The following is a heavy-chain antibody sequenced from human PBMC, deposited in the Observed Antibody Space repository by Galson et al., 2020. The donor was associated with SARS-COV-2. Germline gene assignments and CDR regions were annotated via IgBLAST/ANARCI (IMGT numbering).Heavy chain of an antibody. J-gene: IGHJ4*02. CDR1: GFTFDDYA. CDR3: AKDIGGLYSSGRGGY. V-gene: IGHV3-9*01. CDR2: ISWNSGSI. D-gene: IGHD6-19*01. Sequence: GGSLRLSCAASGFTFDDYAMHWVRQAPGKGLEWVSGISWNSGSIGYADSVKGRFTISRDNAKNSLYLQMNSLRAEDTALYYCAKDIGGLYSSGRGGYWGQGTLVTVSS.